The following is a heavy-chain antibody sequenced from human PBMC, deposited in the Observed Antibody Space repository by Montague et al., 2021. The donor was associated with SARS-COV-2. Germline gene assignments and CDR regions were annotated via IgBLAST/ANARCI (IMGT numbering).Heavy chain of an antibody. J-gene: IGHJ3*02. CDR2: IYYSGST. V-gene: IGHV4-39*01. CDR1: GGSISSSSYY. Sequence: SETLSLTCTVSGGSISSSSYYWGWIRQPPGKGLEWIGSIYYSGSTYYNPSLKSRVTISVDTSKNQFSLKLSSVTAADTAVYYCARQESSSSWFKPDAFDIWGQGTMVTVSS. D-gene: IGHD6-13*01. CDR3: ARQESSSSWFKPDAFDI.